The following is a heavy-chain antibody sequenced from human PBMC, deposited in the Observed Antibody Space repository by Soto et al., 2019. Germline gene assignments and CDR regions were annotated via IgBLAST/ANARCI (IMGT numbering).Heavy chain of an antibody. D-gene: IGHD2-8*02. CDR3: SRDHSSGGYDY. J-gene: IGHJ4*02. CDR1: GFSVDNIF. V-gene: IGHV3-53*01. CDR2: ISDDGRT. Sequence: LRLSCVASGFSVDNIFMSWVRQAPGKGLQWVSTISDDGRTYYADSVKGRFSLSRDKSRNTLYLQMNRLRVEDTAVYYCSRDHSSGGYDYRGQGSLVTVSS.